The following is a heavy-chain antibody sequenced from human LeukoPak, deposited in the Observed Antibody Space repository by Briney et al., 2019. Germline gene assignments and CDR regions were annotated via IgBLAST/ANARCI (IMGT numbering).Heavy chain of an antibody. J-gene: IGHJ5*02. D-gene: IGHD3-16*02. CDR1: GDNFSRYT. CDR3: ARDRFTFGGVIVIPWYNWFDP. CDR2: IIPAFGIP. Sequence: SVKVSCKASGDNFSRYTVTWVRLAPGQGLEWMGGIIPAFGIPNYAQKFQGRVTITADESTSTAYMELSSLRSEDTAVYYCARDRFTFGGVIVIPWYNWFDPWGQGTLVTVSS. V-gene: IGHV1-69*13.